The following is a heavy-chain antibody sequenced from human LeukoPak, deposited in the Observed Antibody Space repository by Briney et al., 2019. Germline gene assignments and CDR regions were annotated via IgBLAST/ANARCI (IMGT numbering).Heavy chain of an antibody. CDR1: GYTFTGYY. CDR3: ARTYDFGRGPPGDAFDN. CDR2: INPNSGGT. J-gene: IGHJ3*02. V-gene: IGHV1-2*02. Sequence: ASVKVSCKASGYTFTGYYMHWVRQAPGQGLEWMGWINPNSGGTNYAQKFQGRVTMTRDTSISTAYMELSRLRSDDTAVYYCARTYDFGRGPPGDAFDNWGPGTLVIVSS. D-gene: IGHD3-3*01.